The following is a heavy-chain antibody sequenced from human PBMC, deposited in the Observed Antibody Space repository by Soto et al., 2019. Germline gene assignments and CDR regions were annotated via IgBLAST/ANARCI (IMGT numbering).Heavy chain of an antibody. CDR3: ARAGYCGPGCYYYFDY. CDR2: IKPDGSAT. D-gene: IGHD2-21*02. CDR1: GFTFGSYW. Sequence: GGSLRLSCAVSGFTFGSYWMNWVRLIPGKGLEWVAYIKPDGSATYYVDSVKGRFTISRDNAQNSLYLQMNSLRVEDTSVYYCARAGYCGPGCYYYFDYWGQGTLVTVSS. V-gene: IGHV3-7*01. J-gene: IGHJ4*02.